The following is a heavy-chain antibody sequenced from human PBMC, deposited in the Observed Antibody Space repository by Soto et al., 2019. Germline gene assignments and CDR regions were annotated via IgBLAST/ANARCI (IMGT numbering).Heavy chain of an antibody. D-gene: IGHD6-19*01. CDR2: TYYRSKWYN. Sequence: SQTLSLTCAISGDSVSSNSAAWNWIRQSQSKGLEWLGRTYYRSKWYNDYAVSVKSRITINPDTSKNQFSLQLNSVTPEDTAVYYCAREGQQWLVAHFDYWGHGTLVTVSS. CDR3: AREGQQWLVAHFDY. CDR1: GDSVSSNSAA. J-gene: IGHJ4*01. V-gene: IGHV6-1*01.